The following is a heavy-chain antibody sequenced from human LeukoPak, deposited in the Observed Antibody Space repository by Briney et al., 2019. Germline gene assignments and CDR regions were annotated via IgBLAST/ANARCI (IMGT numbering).Heavy chain of an antibody. CDR3: ARGAAGYVGASSFDY. CDR2: ISSSTTYI. CDR1: GFTFSSYS. D-gene: IGHD1-26*01. V-gene: IGHV3-21*01. Sequence: GGSLRLSCAASGFTFSSYSMNWVRQAPGKRLEWVSSISSSTTYISYADSVKGRFTISRDNAKNSLYLQMNSLRAEDTAVYYCARGAAGYVGASSFDYWGQGTLVTVSS. J-gene: IGHJ4*02.